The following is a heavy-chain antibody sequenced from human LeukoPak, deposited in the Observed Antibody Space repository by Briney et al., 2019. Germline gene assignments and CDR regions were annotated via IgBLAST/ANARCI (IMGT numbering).Heavy chain of an antibody. D-gene: IGHD1-1*01. J-gene: IGHJ4*02. CDR1: GFTFSRHG. CDR2: ISPGGDIT. V-gene: IGHV3-23*01. Sequence: PGGSLRLSCVASGFTFSRHGLNWVRQAPGKGLEWVSGISPGGDITYYADSVKGRFTISRDNSKNTLYLQMNSLRGEDTAVYYCAKGVTTYPPPATADYWGQGTLVTLSS. CDR3: AKGVTTYPPPATADY.